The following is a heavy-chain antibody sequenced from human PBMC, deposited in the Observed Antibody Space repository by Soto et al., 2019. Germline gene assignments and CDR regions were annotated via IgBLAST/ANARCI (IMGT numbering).Heavy chain of an antibody. CDR2: ISSSSYI. V-gene: IGHV3-21*01. D-gene: IGHD3-9*01. Sequence: GGSLRLSCAASGFTFSSYSMNWVRQAPGKGLEWVSSISSSSYIYYADSVKGRFTISRDNAKNSLYLQMNSLRAEDTAVYYCARDLDYDILTGYYTNNFDYWGQGTLVTVSS. CDR3: ARDLDYDILTGYYTNNFDY. CDR1: GFTFSSYS. J-gene: IGHJ4*02.